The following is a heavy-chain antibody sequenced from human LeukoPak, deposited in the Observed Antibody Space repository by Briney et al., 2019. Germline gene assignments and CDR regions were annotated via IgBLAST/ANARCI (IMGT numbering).Heavy chain of an antibody. CDR1: GFTFSSYA. V-gene: IGHV3-30*01. CDR2: ISYDGSNK. Sequence: GGSLRLSCAASGFTFSSYAMHWVRQAPGKGLEWVAVISYDGSNKYYADPVKGRFTISRDNSKNTLYLQMNSLRAEDTAVYYRARVQYDFWSGSYSWFDPWGQGTLVTVSS. J-gene: IGHJ5*02. D-gene: IGHD3-3*01. CDR3: ARVQYDFWSGSYSWFDP.